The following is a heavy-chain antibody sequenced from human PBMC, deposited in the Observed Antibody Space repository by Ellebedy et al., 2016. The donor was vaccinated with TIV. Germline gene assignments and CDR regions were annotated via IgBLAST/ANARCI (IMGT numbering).Heavy chain of an antibody. Sequence: MPSETLSLTCTVSGGSISSRDNYWGWVRQSPGKGFEWLATIYQSGTTYYSPSLKSRVTISADTSKKQFSLQLRSVTAADTAVYYCMSHDRGWLQFVFDYWGRGILVTVSS. CDR3: MSHDRGWLQFVFDY. CDR2: IYQSGTT. D-gene: IGHD5-24*01. J-gene: IGHJ4*02. CDR1: GGSISSRDNY. V-gene: IGHV4-39*01.